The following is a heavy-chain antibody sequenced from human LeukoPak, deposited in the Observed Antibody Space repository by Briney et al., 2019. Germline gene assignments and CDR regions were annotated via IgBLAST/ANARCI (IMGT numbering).Heavy chain of an antibody. Sequence: GGSLRLSCEASGFTFGSHAMYWVRQAPGKGLEWVAGIFGSGGSPHYADPVKGRFTISTDNSRNTVYLQINSLRAEDTAVYYCGKTTVGYSSGQKPAWPVDYWGQGTLVTVSS. V-gene: IGHV3-23*01. CDR3: GKTTVGYSSGQKPAWPVDY. CDR2: IFGSGGSP. D-gene: IGHD5-18*01. CDR1: GFTFGSHA. J-gene: IGHJ4*02.